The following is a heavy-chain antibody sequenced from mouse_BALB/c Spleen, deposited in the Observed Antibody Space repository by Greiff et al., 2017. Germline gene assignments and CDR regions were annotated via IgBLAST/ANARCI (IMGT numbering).Heavy chain of an antibody. D-gene: IGHD2-1*01. CDR2: IDPANGNT. V-gene: IGHV14-3*02. CDR3: AKDGNYGGAMDY. J-gene: IGHJ4*01. CDR1: GFNIKDTY. Sequence: EVQLQQSGAELVKPGASVKLSCTASGFNIKDTYMHWVKQRPEQGLEWIGRIDPANGNTKYDPKFQGKATITADTSSNTAYLHLSSLTSEDTAVYYCAKDGNYGGAMDYWGQGTSVTVSS.